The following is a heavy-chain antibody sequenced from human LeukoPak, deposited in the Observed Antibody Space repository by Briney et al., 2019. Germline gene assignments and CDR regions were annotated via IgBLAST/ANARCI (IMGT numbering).Heavy chain of an antibody. Sequence: PSETLSLTCTVSGGSIGSASSYWAWIRQPPGKGLEWIGIMYYTGGTYHNPSLKSRVTISGDTSKNQFSLKLSSVTAADTAVYYCASPGGNRWLQFYHFDYWGQGTLVTVSS. CDR1: GGSIGSASSY. V-gene: IGHV4-39*01. CDR2: MYYTGGT. CDR3: ASPGGNRWLQFYHFDY. D-gene: IGHD5-24*01. J-gene: IGHJ4*02.